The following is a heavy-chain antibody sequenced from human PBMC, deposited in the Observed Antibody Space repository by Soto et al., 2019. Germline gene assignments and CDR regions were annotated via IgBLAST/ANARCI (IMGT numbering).Heavy chain of an antibody. V-gene: IGHV4-31*03. CDR3: ARARFQVLYGKPYFDS. Sequence: SETLSLTCTVSGGSITTGGSYWSWIRQHPGKGLAWIGNIYHSGNTYYNPSLKSRLTISVDTSKNHFSLMVDSVTAADTAVYYCARARFQVLYGKPYFDSWGQGTLVTVSS. CDR2: IYHSGNT. CDR1: GGSITTGGSY. J-gene: IGHJ4*02. D-gene: IGHD2-2*02.